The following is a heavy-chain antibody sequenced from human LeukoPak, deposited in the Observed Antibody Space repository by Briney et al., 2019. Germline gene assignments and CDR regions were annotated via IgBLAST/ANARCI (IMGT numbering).Heavy chain of an antibody. CDR2: ISDRGGA. J-gene: IGHJ4*02. CDR1: GGSISNYD. V-gene: IGHV4-59*08. Sequence: SETLPLTCTVSGGSISNYDWSWIRQPPGKEPEWIGNISDRGGATYNPSLKSRVTMSVGTSKTHFSLKLNSVTAADTAVYYCARLPSHWGQGTLVTVSS. CDR3: ARLPSH.